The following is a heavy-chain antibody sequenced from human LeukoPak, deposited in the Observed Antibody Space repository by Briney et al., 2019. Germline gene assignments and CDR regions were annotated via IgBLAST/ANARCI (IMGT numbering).Heavy chain of an antibody. Sequence: SETLSLTCTVSGDSISSSSYFWGWTRQPPGKGLEWIGSISYSVSTYYNPSLKSRVTISVDTSKNQFSLTLNSVTAADTAVYYCARHRWNNEFYFDYWGQGTLVTVSS. D-gene: IGHD1/OR15-1a*01. J-gene: IGHJ4*02. V-gene: IGHV4-39*01. CDR3: ARHRWNNEFYFDY. CDR1: GDSISSSSYF. CDR2: ISYSVST.